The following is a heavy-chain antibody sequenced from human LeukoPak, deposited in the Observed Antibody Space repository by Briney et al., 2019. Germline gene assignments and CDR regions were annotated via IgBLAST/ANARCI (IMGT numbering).Heavy chain of an antibody. D-gene: IGHD5-18*01. J-gene: IGHJ4*02. V-gene: IGHV3-74*01. Sequence: RGSLRLSCAAAGFTFSSYWMHCVRQAPGKGLVCVSRINSDGSSTTYADSVKGRFTISRDTATNTLYLQMNSLRAEYTAVYYCASDTVDTALGIDYWGQGTLVTVSS. CDR1: GFTFSSYW. CDR3: ASDTVDTALGIDY. CDR2: INSDGSST.